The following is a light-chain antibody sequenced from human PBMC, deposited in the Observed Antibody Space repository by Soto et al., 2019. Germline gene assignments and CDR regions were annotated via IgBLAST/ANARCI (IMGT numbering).Light chain of an antibody. CDR3: SSYRISNALV. V-gene: IGLV2-14*01. CDR1: SSDVGGGYNY. CDR2: LVS. J-gene: IGLJ1*01. Sequence: QSALTQPASVSGSPGQSITISCTGTSSDVGGGYNYVSWYQLHPGKAPKLMIYLVSNRPSGVSNRFSGSKSGNTASLTISGLQAEYEADYYCSSYRISNALVFGTGTKVTVL.